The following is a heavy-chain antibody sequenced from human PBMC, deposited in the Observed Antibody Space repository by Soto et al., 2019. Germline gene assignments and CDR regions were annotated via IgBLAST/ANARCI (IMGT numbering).Heavy chain of an antibody. CDR3: ARSLGGGSSSRYYYYGMDV. Sequence: QVQLVQSGAEVKKPGASVKVSCKASGYTFTSYAMHWVRQAPGQRLEWMGWINAGNGNTKYAQKFQGRVTITRDTTVGTAYKERSSLRSRHKAVYYCARSLGGGSSSRYYYYGMDVWCQGTTVTVSS. CDR2: INAGNGNT. D-gene: IGHD6-6*01. CDR1: GYTFTSYA. V-gene: IGHV1-3*01. J-gene: IGHJ6*02.